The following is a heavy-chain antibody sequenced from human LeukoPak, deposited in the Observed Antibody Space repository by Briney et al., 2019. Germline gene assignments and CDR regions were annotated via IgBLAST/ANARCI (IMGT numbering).Heavy chain of an antibody. J-gene: IGHJ4*02. CDR3: AKDIRFDWLLGTFDH. CDR1: GFTFDDYA. CDR2: ISWNSGSI. V-gene: IGHV3-9*01. D-gene: IGHD3-9*01. Sequence: GGSLRLSCAASGFTFDDYAMHWVRQAPGKGLEWVSGISWNSGSIGYADSVKGRFTISRDNAKNSLYLQMNSLRAEDTALYYCAKDIRFDWLLGTFDHWGQGTLVTVSS.